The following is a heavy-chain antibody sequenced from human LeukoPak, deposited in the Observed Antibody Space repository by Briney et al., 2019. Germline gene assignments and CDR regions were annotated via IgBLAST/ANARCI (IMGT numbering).Heavy chain of an antibody. Sequence: SGPALVKPTQTLTLTCNFSGFSLNTNGMCVSWMRQPSGKALEWFARSDWGEDKYYTTSLTTRLTISKDTPNNQVVLTMTNMDPVDTATYSCARIRLGSGCYDYWGQGIRVTVSS. CDR3: ARIRLGSGCYDY. J-gene: IGHJ4*02. V-gene: IGHV2-70*11. CDR1: GFSLNTNGMC. CDR2: SDWGEDK. D-gene: IGHD6-19*01.